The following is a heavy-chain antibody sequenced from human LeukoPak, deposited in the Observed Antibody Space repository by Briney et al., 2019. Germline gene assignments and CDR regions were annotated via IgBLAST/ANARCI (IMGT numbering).Heavy chain of an antibody. Sequence: GGSLRLSCAGSGFTFSTYSMNWVRQAPGKGLEWLSCISSSSSTIYYADSVKGRFTISRDNAKNSLYLQMNSLRAEDTAVYYCARGDCSGGSCYLSLTTIDYWGQGTLVTVSS. D-gene: IGHD2-15*01. CDR3: ARGDCSGGSCYLSLTTIDY. CDR2: ISSSSSTI. J-gene: IGHJ4*02. V-gene: IGHV3-48*01. CDR1: GFTFSTYS.